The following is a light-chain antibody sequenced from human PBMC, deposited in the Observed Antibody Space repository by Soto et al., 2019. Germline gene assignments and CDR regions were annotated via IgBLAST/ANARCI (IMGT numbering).Light chain of an antibody. Sequence: IVMTQSPVTLSVSLGERATLSCRASQSINSNLAWYQQKPGQAPRLLMFRASIRATGFPARFSGSGSGTEFNITISSLQSEDSAVYYCQQYNNWPIAFGQGTRLEIK. CDR1: QSINSN. J-gene: IGKJ5*01. CDR2: RAS. CDR3: QQYNNWPIA. V-gene: IGKV3-15*01.